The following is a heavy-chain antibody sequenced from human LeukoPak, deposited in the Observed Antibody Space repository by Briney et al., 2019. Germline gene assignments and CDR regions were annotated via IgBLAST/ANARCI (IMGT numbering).Heavy chain of an antibody. V-gene: IGHV4-34*01. CDR3: ARGLGECSSTSCYTFDY. D-gene: IGHD2-2*02. CDR2: INHSGST. CDR1: GGSFSGYY. J-gene: IGHJ4*02. Sequence: SETLSLTCAVYGGSFSGYYWSWIRQPPGKGLEWIGEINHSGSTNYNPSLKSRVTISVDTSKNQFSLKLSSVTAADTAVYYCARGLGECSSTSCYTFDYWGQGTLVTVSS.